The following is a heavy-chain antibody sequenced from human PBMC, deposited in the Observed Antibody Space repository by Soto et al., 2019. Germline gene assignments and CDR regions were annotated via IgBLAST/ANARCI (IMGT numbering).Heavy chain of an antibody. CDR3: AKDNAAYSSSWCFDY. J-gene: IGHJ4*02. CDR1: GFTFSRYA. V-gene: IGHV3-23*01. D-gene: IGHD6-13*01. Sequence: GGSLRLSCAASGFTFSRYAMSWVRQAPGKGLEWVLVISGSGGSTYYADSVKGRFTISRDNSKNTLYLQMNSLRAEDTALYYCAKDNAAYSSSWCFDYWGQGTLVTVSS. CDR2: ISGSGGST.